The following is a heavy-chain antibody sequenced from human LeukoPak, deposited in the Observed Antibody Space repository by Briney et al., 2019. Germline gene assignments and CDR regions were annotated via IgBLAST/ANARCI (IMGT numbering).Heavy chain of an antibody. V-gene: IGHV3-64D*06. CDR2: ISSNGGST. CDR3: VKDGEYSSSWYDY. Sequence: PGGSLRLSCSASGFTFSSYAMHWVRRAPGKGLEYVSAISSNGGSTYYADSVKGRFTISRDNSKNTLYLQMSSLRAEDTAVYYCVKDGEYSSSWYDYWGQGTLVTVSS. D-gene: IGHD6-13*01. CDR1: GFTFSSYA. J-gene: IGHJ4*02.